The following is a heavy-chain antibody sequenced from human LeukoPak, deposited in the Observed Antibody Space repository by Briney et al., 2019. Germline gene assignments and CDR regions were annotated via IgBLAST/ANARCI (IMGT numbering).Heavy chain of an antibody. CDR2: ISTTSAYI. CDR1: GFTFSRYS. J-gene: IGHJ4*02. D-gene: IGHD6-13*01. CDR3: ARDGAAAAGRYFDY. Sequence: PGGSLRLSCAASGFTFSRYSMNWVRQTPGKGLEWVSSISTTSAYIYYADSVKGRLTTSRDNAKSSLYLEMNSLRAEDTAVYYCARDGAAAAGRYFDYWGQGSLVTVSS. V-gene: IGHV3-21*01.